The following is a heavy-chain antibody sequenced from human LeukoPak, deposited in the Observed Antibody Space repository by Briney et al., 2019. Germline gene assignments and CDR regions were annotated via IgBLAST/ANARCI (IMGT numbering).Heavy chain of an antibody. CDR3: ASRVVTKPTSYAFDI. J-gene: IGHJ3*02. CDR2: INPSGGST. CDR1: GYTFTSYY. D-gene: IGHD3-3*01. Sequence: GASVKVSCKASGYTFTSYYMHWVRQAPGQGLEWMGIINPSGGSTSYAQKFQGRVTMTRDTSTSTVYTELSSLRSEDTAVYYCASRVVTKPTSYAFDIWGQGTMVTVSS. V-gene: IGHV1-46*03.